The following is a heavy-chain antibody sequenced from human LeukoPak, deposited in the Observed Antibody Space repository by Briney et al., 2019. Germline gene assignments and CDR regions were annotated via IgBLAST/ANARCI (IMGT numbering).Heavy chain of an antibody. J-gene: IGHJ4*02. CDR3: ARDGIAAAGSLRY. Sequence: QPGGSLRLSCVGSGFTMGNYWMSWVRQAPGKGLEWVANINQVESSKDYVDSVKGRFTISRDNAKNSLYLQMNSLRAEDTAVYYCARDGIAAAGSLRYWGQGTLVTVSS. V-gene: IGHV3-7*01. CDR1: GFTMGNYW. D-gene: IGHD6-13*01. CDR2: INQVESSK.